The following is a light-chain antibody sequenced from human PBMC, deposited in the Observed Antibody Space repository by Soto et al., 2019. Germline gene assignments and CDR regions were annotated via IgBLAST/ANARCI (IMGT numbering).Light chain of an antibody. Sequence: DIQMTQSPSSLSASVGDRVTITCRASQSISRKLNWYQQRPGKAPKLLIYATSSLQSGVPSRFSGSGSGTDFTLTITDLQPEDFATYYCQQSYSRWTFGQGTKVEVK. CDR1: QSISRK. CDR2: ATS. V-gene: IGKV1-39*01. CDR3: QQSYSRWT. J-gene: IGKJ1*01.